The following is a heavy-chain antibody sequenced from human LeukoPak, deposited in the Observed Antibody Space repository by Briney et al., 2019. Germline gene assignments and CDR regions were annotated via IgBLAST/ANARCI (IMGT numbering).Heavy chain of an antibody. V-gene: IGHV1-2*02. CDR3: ARDLEYLYPGGAFDI. CDR1: GYIFTGYY. Sequence: GASVKVSCKASGYIFTGYYMHWVRQAPGQGLEWMGWINPNSGGTNYAQKFQGRVTMTRDTSISTAYMELSRLRSDDTAVYYCARDLEYLYPGGAFDIWGQGTMVTVSS. J-gene: IGHJ3*02. D-gene: IGHD3-16*01. CDR2: INPNSGGT.